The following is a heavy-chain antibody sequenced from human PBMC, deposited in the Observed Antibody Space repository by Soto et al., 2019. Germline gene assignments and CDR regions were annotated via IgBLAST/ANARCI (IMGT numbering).Heavy chain of an antibody. CDR2: ISAYNGNT. Sequence: QVQLVQSGAEVKKPGASVKVSCKASGYTFTNYGITWVRQAPGQGLEWMGWISAYNGNTNYAQNLQGRVTMTTDTSTSTGYMELRSLRSDDTAVYYCARNQGYCSGGSCRSYYFDYWGQGTLVTVSS. D-gene: IGHD2-15*01. CDR3: ARNQGYCSGGSCRSYYFDY. CDR1: GYTFTNYG. V-gene: IGHV1-18*01. J-gene: IGHJ4*02.